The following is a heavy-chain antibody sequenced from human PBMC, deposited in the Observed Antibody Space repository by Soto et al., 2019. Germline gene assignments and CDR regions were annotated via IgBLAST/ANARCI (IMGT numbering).Heavy chain of an antibody. CDR1: GFSVSIKY. V-gene: IGHV3-66*01. Sequence: EVKLVESGGGLVQPGGSLRLSCAASGFSVSIKYMSWVRQAPGKGLEWVSIIYDGGTTSYANSVKGRFTISRDSSKITLFLQMNSLRAEDTAVYYCATERGKAVGDFWGQGTLVTVSS. D-gene: IGHD3-16*01. CDR2: IYDGGTT. J-gene: IGHJ4*02. CDR3: ATERGKAVGDF.